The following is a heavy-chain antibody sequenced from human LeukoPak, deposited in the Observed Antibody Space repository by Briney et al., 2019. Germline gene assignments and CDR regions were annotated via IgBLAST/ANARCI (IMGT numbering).Heavy chain of an antibody. CDR3: AKDIDYGGAN. V-gene: IGHV3-23*01. CDR2: ITGSAIST. CDR1: GFIFSTYA. J-gene: IGHJ4*02. Sequence: GGSLRLSCAASGFIFSTYAMSWVRQAPGKGLEYVSSITGSAISTYYAGSVKGRFTISRDNSKNALYLQMNSLRAEDTAVYYCAKDIDYGGANWGEGTLVIVSS. D-gene: IGHD4-23*01.